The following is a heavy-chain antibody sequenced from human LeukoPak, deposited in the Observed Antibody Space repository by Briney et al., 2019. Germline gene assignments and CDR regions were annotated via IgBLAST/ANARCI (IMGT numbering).Heavy chain of an antibody. D-gene: IGHD6-13*01. J-gene: IGHJ4*02. CDR1: GFTFSSYA. CDR2: ISGGGGST. Sequence: GGSLRLSCAASGFTFSSYAMSWVRQAPGKGLEWVSAISGGGGSTYYADSVKGRFTISRDNSKNTLYLQMNSLRAEDTAVYYCAKDGSSSWSLYYFDYWGQGTLVTVSS. V-gene: IGHV3-23*01. CDR3: AKDGSSSWSLYYFDY.